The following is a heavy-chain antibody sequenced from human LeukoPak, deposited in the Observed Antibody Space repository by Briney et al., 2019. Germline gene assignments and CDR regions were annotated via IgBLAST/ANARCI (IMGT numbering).Heavy chain of an antibody. J-gene: IGHJ4*02. D-gene: IGHD6-13*01. CDR1: GFTFSDYG. CDR2: IANDGRDK. Sequence: GGSLRLSCAASGFTFSDYGMPWVRQAPGKGLEWVAVIANDGRDKKYADSVRGRFTISRDNSKNTVYLQMNSLRAEDTAVFYCVKDMKIKAAGYYFDYWGQGTLVTVSS. CDR3: VKDMKIKAAGYYFDY. V-gene: IGHV3-30*18.